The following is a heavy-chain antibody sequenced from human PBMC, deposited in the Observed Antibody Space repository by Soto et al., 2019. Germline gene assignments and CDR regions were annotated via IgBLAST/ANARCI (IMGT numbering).Heavy chain of an antibody. V-gene: IGHV3-33*01. J-gene: IGHJ4*02. CDR3: ASDLPIAVAGL. D-gene: IGHD6-19*01. Sequence: GGSLRLSCAASGFTFGSYGVHWVRQAPGKGLEWVAVIWYDGSNKYYADSVKGRFTISRDNSKNTLYLQMNSLRAEDTAVYYCASDLPIAVAGLWGQGTLVTVSS. CDR2: IWYDGSNK. CDR1: GFTFGSYG.